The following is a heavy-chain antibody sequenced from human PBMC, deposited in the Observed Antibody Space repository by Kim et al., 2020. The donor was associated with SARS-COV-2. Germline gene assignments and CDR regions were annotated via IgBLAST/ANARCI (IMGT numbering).Heavy chain of an antibody. J-gene: IGHJ4*02. V-gene: IGHV4-39*01. CDR3: ARHNVPVTDPFDY. CDR2: IYYTGST. Sequence: SETLSLTCTVSGDSIDSSSYSWGWIHQPPGKGLEWIGSIYYTGSTSYNPSLKSRVTISVDTSKNQFSLKLSSVTAADTAVNYCARHNVPVTDPFDYWGQGTLVTVSS. CDR1: GDSIDSSSYS. D-gene: IGHD2-2*01.